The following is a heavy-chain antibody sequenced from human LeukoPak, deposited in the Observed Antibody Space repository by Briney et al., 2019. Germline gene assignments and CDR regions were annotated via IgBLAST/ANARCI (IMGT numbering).Heavy chain of an antibody. CDR1: GGSFSGYY. Sequence: PSETLSLTCAVYGGSFSGYYWSWIRQPPGKGLEWIGEINHSGSTNYNPSLKSRVTISVDTSKNQFSLKLSSVTAADTAVYYCARFNYYYDSSGYPVVDYWGQGTLVTVSS. CDR2: INHSGST. CDR3: ARFNYYYDSSGYPVVDY. V-gene: IGHV4-34*01. J-gene: IGHJ4*02. D-gene: IGHD3-22*01.